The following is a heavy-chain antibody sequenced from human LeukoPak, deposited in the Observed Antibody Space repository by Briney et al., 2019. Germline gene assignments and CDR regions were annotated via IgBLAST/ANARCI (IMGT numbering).Heavy chain of an antibody. CDR1: GFTFSSYS. J-gene: IGHJ4*02. Sequence: GGSLRLSCAASGFTFSSYSMNWVRQAPGKGLEWVSSISSSSSYIYYVDSVKGRFTISRDNAKNSLYLQMNSLRAEDTAVYYCARDLGIAAAGTGYWGQGTLVTVSS. CDR3: ARDLGIAAAGTGY. V-gene: IGHV3-21*01. CDR2: ISSSSSYI. D-gene: IGHD6-13*01.